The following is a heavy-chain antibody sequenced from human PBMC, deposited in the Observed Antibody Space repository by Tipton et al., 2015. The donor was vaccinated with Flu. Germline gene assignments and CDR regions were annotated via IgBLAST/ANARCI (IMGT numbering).Heavy chain of an antibody. CDR1: GGTFDTYS. CDR3: VRFSGGGDRATFDI. J-gene: IGHJ3*02. Sequence: QSGAEVKKPGSSVRVSCKASGGTFDTYSIIWVRQAPGQGLEWMGGVNPFFGPPQYAQKFQDRVTIDADDSTSTAYMELNSVRSEDTAVYYCVRFSGGGDRATFDIWSQGTVVTVSS. D-gene: IGHD2-21*02. V-gene: IGHV1-69*01. CDR2: VNPFFGPP.